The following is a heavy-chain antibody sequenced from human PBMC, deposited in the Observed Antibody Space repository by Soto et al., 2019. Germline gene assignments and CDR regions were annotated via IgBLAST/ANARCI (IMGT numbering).Heavy chain of an antibody. V-gene: IGHV3-48*01. J-gene: IGHJ6*03. D-gene: IGHD2-2*01. CDR1: GFSFSYYG. Sequence: EVQLVESGGGLVQPGGSLRLSCAASGFSFSYYGMNWVRQAPGKGLEWVSYISTSSSNIYYADSVKGRFTISRDNAKNSLSLQMNSLRAADQAVYYCARETSTGNYYMDVWGKGTTVTVSS. CDR2: ISTSSSNI. CDR3: ARETSTGNYYMDV.